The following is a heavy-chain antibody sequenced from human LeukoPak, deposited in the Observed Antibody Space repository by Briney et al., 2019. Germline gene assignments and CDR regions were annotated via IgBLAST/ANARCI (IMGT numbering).Heavy chain of an antibody. V-gene: IGHV1-18*01. CDR1: GYTFTSYG. Sequence: GASVKVSCKASGYTFTSYGISWVRQAPGQGLEWMGWISAYNGNTNYAQKLQGRVTMTTDTSTSTAYMELRSLRSDDTAVYYCARSVLRFLEWLLFMDVWGKGTTVTVSS. J-gene: IGHJ6*03. D-gene: IGHD3-3*01. CDR3: ARSVLRFLEWLLFMDV. CDR2: ISAYNGNT.